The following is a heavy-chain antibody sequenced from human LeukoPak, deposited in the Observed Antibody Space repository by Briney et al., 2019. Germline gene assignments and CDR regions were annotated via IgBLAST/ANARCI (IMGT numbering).Heavy chain of an antibody. Sequence: SETLSLTCTVSGGSISSSSYYWGWIRQPPGKGLEWIGSIYYSGSTYYNPSLKSRVTISVDTFKNQFSLKLSSVTAADTAVYYCARQERGYYGSGNYYTSWGQGTLVTVSS. D-gene: IGHD3-10*01. CDR3: ARQERGYYGSGNYYTS. CDR1: GGSISSSSYY. V-gene: IGHV4-39*01. CDR2: IYYSGST. J-gene: IGHJ5*02.